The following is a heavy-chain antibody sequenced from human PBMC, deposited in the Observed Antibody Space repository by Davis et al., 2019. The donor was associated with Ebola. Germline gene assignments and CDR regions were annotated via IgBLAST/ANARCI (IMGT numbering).Heavy chain of an antibody. D-gene: IGHD3-3*01. CDR3: ARGTGELRFLEWLFPRFDP. Sequence: PSETLSLTCTVSGGSISSSSYYWGWIRQPPGKGLEWIGYIYYSGSTNYNPSLKSRVTISVDTSKNQFSLKLSSVTAADTAVYYCARGTGELRFLEWLFPRFDPWGQGTLVTVSS. V-gene: IGHV4-61*05. CDR2: IYYSGST. CDR1: GGSISSSSYY. J-gene: IGHJ5*02.